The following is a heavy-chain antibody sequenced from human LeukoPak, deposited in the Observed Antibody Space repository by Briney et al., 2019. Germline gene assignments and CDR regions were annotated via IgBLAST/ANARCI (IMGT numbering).Heavy chain of an antibody. D-gene: IGHD1-14*01. Sequence: GASVKVSCKASGYTFTGYYMNWVRQAPGQGLEWMGGINPNSGSTNYAQKFKGRVTMTRDTSISTAYMELSRLRSDDTGVYYCARVRSLVGRGIIIACGGQGTLVPV. CDR1: GYTFTGYY. CDR3: ARVRSLVGRGIIIAC. J-gene: IGHJ4*02. V-gene: IGHV1-2*02. CDR2: INPNSGST.